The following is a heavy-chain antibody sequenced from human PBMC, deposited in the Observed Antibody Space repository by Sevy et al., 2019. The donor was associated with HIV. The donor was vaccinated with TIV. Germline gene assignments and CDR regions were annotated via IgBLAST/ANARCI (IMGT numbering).Heavy chain of an antibody. CDR2: ISGSDGST. D-gene: IGHD6-6*01. CDR1: GFTFSSYA. Sequence: GGSLRLSCAASGFTFSSYAMSWVRQAPGKGLEWISAISGSDGSTYYTDSVKGRFTISRDNSKNTLYLQMNSLRVEDTAVYYRAKDQYSSSSIDELFDYWGQGTLVTVSS. CDR3: AKDQYSSSSIDELFDY. J-gene: IGHJ4*02. V-gene: IGHV3-23*01.